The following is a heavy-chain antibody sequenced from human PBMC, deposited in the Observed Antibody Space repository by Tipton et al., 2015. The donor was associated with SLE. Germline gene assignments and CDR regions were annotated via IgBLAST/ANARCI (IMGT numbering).Heavy chain of an antibody. CDR2: IHNSGSN. CDR3: ARHDTNYGRNWFDP. D-gene: IGHD2-8*01. Sequence: TLSLTCSVSGGSVSIGDYYWTWIRQHPGKGLEWIGYIHNSGSNHYNPSLKSRVTISLDTSKNHFSLKLSSVTAADTAVYYCARHDTNYGRNWFDPWGQGTLVTVSS. V-gene: IGHV4-30-4*08. J-gene: IGHJ5*02. CDR1: GGSVSIGDYY.